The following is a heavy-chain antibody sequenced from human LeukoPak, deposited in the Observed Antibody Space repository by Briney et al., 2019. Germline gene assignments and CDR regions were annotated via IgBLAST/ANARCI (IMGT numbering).Heavy chain of an antibody. CDR1: GFTFTSSA. CDR2: IVVGSGNT. Sequence: GTSVKVSCKASGFTFTSSAVQWVRQARGQRLEWIGWIVVGSGNTNYAQKFQERVTITRDMSTSTAYMELSSLRSEDTAVYYCAADSGAAAGKGWSADYWGQGTLVTVSS. J-gene: IGHJ4*02. CDR3: AADSGAAAGKGWSADY. V-gene: IGHV1-58*01. D-gene: IGHD6-13*01.